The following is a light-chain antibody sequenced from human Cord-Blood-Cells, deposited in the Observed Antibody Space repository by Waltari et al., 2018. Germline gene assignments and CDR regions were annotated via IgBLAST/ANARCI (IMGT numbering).Light chain of an antibody. V-gene: IGLV2-23*01. J-gene: IGLJ3*02. CDR2: ESS. CDR1: SSDVGSYNL. Sequence: QYALTQPASVSGSPGQSITISCTGTSSDVGSYNLVSWYQQHPGKAPKLLIYESSKRPSGLSNRFSGAKSGNPASMTISGLQAEEEADYYGCSYAGSSTWVFGGGSKLTVL. CDR3: CSYAGSSTWV.